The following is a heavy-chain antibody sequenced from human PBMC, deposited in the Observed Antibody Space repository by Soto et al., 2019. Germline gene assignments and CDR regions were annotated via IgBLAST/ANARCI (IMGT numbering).Heavy chain of an antibody. CDR1: GFSLSTSGVG. CDR3: ARQLRYYDFWSGYPPSYYYYGMDV. CDR2: IYWDDDK. D-gene: IGHD3-3*01. J-gene: IGHJ6*02. V-gene: IGHV2-5*02. Sequence: SGPTLVNPTQTLTLTCTFSGFSLSTSGVGVGWIRQPPGKALEWLAPIYWDDDKRYSPSLKSRLTITKDTSKNQVVLTMTNMGPVDTATYYCARQLRYYDFWSGYPPSYYYYGMDVWGQGTTVTVSS.